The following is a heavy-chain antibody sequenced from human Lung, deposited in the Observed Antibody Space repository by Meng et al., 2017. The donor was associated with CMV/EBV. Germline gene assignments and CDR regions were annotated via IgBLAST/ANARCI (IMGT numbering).Heavy chain of an antibody. CDR2: INPNSGGT. CDR1: GYTFTGYY. Sequence: ASXXVSXKASGYTFTGYYMHWVRQAPGQGLEWMGWINPNSGGTNYAQKFQGRVTMTRDTSISTAYMELSRLRSDDTAVYYCARGGCSSTSCYVSWFDPWGQGTXVNGAS. V-gene: IGHV1-2*02. CDR3: ARGGCSSTSCYVSWFDP. J-gene: IGHJ5*02. D-gene: IGHD2-2*01.